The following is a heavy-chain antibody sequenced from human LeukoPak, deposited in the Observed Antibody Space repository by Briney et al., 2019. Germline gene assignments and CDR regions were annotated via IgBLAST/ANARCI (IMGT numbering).Heavy chain of an antibody. CDR2: IIPIFGTA. J-gene: IGHJ6*03. CDR3: ACGAAARNYYYYYYMDV. V-gene: IGHV1-69*05. D-gene: IGHD6-6*01. Sequence: GSSVKVSCKASGGTISSYAISWVRQAPGQGLEWMGGIIPIFGTANYAQKFQGRVTITTDESTSTAYMGLSSLRSEDTAVYYCACGAAARNYYYYYYMDVWGKGTTVTVSS. CDR1: GGTISSYA.